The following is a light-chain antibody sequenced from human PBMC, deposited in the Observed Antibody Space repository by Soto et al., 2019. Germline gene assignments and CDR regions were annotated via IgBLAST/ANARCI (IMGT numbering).Light chain of an antibody. Sequence: EIVMTQSPATLSVSPLERATLSCRASQSVSSKLAWYQQKPGQAPRLLISGASNRAAGIPARFSGSGSGTEFTLTISSLQSDDFAAYYCQQYNNWPPYTFGQGTKVDIK. CDR2: GAS. J-gene: IGKJ2*01. CDR1: QSVSSK. V-gene: IGKV3-15*01. CDR3: QQYNNWPPYT.